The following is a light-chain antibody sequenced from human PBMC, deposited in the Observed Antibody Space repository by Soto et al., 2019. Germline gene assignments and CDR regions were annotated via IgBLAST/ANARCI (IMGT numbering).Light chain of an antibody. V-gene: IGKV3-20*01. Sequence: IVFTQSPGTLSLSPVERATLSCRASQTGSNSYLAWYQQKPGQAPRLLIYGVSTRATGTPDRFSGSGSGTEFTLTIRRLEPEDFAVYFCQHYVYPQWTFGPGTKVDIK. J-gene: IGKJ1*01. CDR1: QTGSNSY. CDR3: QHYVYPQWT. CDR2: GVS.